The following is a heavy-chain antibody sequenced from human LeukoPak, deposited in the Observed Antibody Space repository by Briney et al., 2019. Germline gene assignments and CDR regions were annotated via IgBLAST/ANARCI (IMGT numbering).Heavy chain of an antibody. D-gene: IGHD6-13*01. V-gene: IGHV3-33*08. CDR1: GFTFSSYS. J-gene: IGHJ6*02. CDR3: ARVPIEQQLAEEYYYYYAMDV. CDR2: IWYDGSNK. Sequence: GGSLRLSCAASGFTFSSYSMNWVRQAPGKGLEWVAVIWYDGSNKYYADSVKGRFTISRDNSKNTLYLQVNSLRAEDTAVYYCARVPIEQQLAEEYYYYYAMDVWGQGTTVTVSS.